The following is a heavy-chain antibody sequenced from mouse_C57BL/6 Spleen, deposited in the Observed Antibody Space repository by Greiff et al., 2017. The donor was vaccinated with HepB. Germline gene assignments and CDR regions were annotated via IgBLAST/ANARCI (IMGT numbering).Heavy chain of an antibody. D-gene: IGHD3-2*02. V-gene: IGHV1-82*01. CDR2: IYPGDGDT. Sequence: VQLVESGPELVKPGASVKISCKASGYAFSSSWMNWVKQRPGKGLEWIGRIYPGDGDTNYNGKFKGKATLTADKSSSTAYMQLSSLTSEDSAVYFCGRSGYRSVDYAMDYWGQGTSVTVSS. CDR1: GYAFSSSW. J-gene: IGHJ4*01. CDR3: GRSGYRSVDYAMDY.